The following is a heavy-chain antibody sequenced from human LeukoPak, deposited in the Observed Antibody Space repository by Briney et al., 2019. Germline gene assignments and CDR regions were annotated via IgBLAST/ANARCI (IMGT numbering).Heavy chain of an antibody. Sequence: ASVKVSCKAPGYTFTSYAMHWVRQAPGQRLEWMGWINAGNGNTKYSQKFQGRVTITRDTSASTAYMELSSLRSEDTAVYYCARDSLSRTGTDLFDYWGQGTLVTVSS. D-gene: IGHD1-1*01. CDR3: ARDSLSRTGTDLFDY. CDR1: GYTFTSYA. CDR2: INAGNGNT. J-gene: IGHJ4*02. V-gene: IGHV1-3*01.